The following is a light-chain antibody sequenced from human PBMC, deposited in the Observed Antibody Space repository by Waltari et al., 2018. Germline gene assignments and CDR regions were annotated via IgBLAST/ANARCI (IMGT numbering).Light chain of an antibody. CDR1: TSDVGDFNP. V-gene: IGLV2-14*03. Sequence: QLALTHPAPVSASPGEPFPSPCTATTSDVGDFNPVSWYQHHPGKAPKFMIYDVSNRPSGVSHRFSGSKSGNTASLTISGLQAEDEAVYYCSSFTTSSTLLFGGGTKLTVL. J-gene: IGLJ2*01. CDR2: DVS. CDR3: SSFTTSSTLL.